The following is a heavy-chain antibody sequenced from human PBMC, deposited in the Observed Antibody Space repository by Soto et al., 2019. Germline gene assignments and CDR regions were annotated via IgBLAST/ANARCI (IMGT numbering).Heavy chain of an antibody. CDR1: GGSISSGGYS. Sequence: PSETLSLTCAVSGGSISSGGYSWSWIRQPPGKGLEWIGYIYHSGSTYYNPSLKSRVTISVDRSKNQFSLKLSSVTAADTAVYYCASSRTLGYCISTSCSHNWFDPWGQGTLVTVSS. CDR2: IYHSGST. D-gene: IGHD2-2*01. J-gene: IGHJ5*02. CDR3: ASSRTLGYCISTSCSHNWFDP. V-gene: IGHV4-30-2*01.